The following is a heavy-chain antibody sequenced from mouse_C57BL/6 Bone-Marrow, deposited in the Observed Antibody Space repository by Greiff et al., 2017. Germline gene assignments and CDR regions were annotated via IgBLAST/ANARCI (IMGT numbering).Heavy chain of an antibody. CDR3: ARGGGLYDHDGWEDY. Sequence: VKLMESGAELARPGASVKLSCKASGYTFTSYGISWVKQRTGQGLEWIGEIYPRSGNTYYNEKFKGKATLTADKSSSTAYMELRSLTSEDSAVYCCARGGGLYDHDGWEDYWGQGTSVTVSS. CDR2: IYPRSGNT. D-gene: IGHD2-4*01. J-gene: IGHJ4*01. V-gene: IGHV1-81*01. CDR1: GYTFTSYG.